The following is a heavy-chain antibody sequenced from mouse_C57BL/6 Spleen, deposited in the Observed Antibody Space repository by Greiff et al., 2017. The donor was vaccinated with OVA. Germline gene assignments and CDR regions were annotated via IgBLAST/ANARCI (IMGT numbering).Heavy chain of an antibody. CDR2: INPYNGGT. J-gene: IGHJ2*01. Sequence: EVQLQQSGPVLVKPGASVKMSCKASGYTFTDYYMNWVKQSHGKSLEWIGVINPYNGGTSYNQKFKGKATLTVDKSSSTAYMELNSLTSEDSAVYYCARSEDYDGYLDYWGQGTTLTVSS. CDR3: ARSEDYDGYLDY. D-gene: IGHD2-3*01. V-gene: IGHV1-19*01. CDR1: GYTFTDYY.